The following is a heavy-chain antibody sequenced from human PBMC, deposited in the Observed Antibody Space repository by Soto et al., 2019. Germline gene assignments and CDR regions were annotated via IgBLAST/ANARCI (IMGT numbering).Heavy chain of an antibody. J-gene: IGHJ6*02. CDR1: GFTFDDYT. Sequence: GGSLRLSCAASGFTFDDYTMHWVRQAPGKGLEWVSLISWDGGSTYYADSVKGRFTISRDNSKNSLYLQMNSLRTEDTALYYCAKDMDKGSGWYWAYYYYGMDVWGQGTTVTVSS. CDR2: ISWDGGST. CDR3: AKDMDKGSGWYWAYYYYGMDV. V-gene: IGHV3-43*01. D-gene: IGHD6-19*01.